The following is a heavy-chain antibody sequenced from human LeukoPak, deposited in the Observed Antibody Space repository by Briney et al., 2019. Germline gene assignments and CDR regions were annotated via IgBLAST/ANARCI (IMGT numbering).Heavy chain of an antibody. CDR3: ARDAREQQLVKFDY. J-gene: IGHJ4*02. CDR2: IYHSGST. V-gene: IGHV4-4*02. Sequence: PSGTLSLTCAVSGGSISSSNWWSWVRQPPGKGLEWIGEIYHSGSTNYNPSLKSRVTISVDKSKNQFSLKLSSVTAADTAVYYCARDAREQQLVKFDYWGQGTLVTVSS. CDR1: GGSISSSNW. D-gene: IGHD6-13*01.